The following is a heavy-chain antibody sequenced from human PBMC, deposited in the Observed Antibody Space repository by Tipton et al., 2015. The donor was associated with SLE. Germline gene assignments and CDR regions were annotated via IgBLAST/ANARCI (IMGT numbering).Heavy chain of an antibody. D-gene: IGHD3-9*01. Sequence: WIRQPPGKGLEWIGSIYYSGSTYYNPSLESRVTISVDTSKNHFSMHLTSVTATDTAVYYCARRNYDVLTGYYDAFDIWGQGTRVTVSS. J-gene: IGHJ3*02. CDR2: IYYSGST. CDR3: ARRNYDVLTGYYDAFDI. V-gene: IGHV4-39*07.